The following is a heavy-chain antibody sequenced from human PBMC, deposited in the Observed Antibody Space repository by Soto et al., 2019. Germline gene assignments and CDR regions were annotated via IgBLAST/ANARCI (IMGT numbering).Heavy chain of an antibody. J-gene: IGHJ4*02. CDR3: ARDLGGWPDY. D-gene: IGHD2-15*01. CDR2: SDPKDGEK. CDR1: GHTLTETS. Sequence: AASVKVSCKISGHTLTETSIHWVRQAPGKGLEWMGGSDPKDGEKVYAQNFQGRVTMTDDTSASTAYMEMSSMRSEDKAVYECARDLGGWPDYWGQGSLVTVSA. V-gene: IGHV1-24*01.